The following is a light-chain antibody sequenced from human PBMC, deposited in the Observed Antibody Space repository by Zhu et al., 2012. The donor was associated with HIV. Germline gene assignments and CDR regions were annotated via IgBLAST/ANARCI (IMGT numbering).Light chain of an antibody. CDR3: QQRTIWPPT. Sequence: EVVLTQSPATLPLSPGERATLSCRASQTISSYLAWYQQKPGQAPRLLIYDASNRATGIPARFSGSGSGTDFTLSISSLEPEDSAVYYCQQRTIWPPTFGQGTRVEIK. J-gene: IGKJ1*01. CDR1: QTISSY. CDR2: DAS. V-gene: IGKV3-11*01.